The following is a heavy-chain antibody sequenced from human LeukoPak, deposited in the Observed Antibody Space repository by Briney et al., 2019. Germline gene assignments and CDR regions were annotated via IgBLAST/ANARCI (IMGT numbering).Heavy chain of an antibody. Sequence: ASVKVSCKVSGYTLTELSMHWVRQAPGKGLEWMGGFDPEDGETIYAQKFQGRATMTEDTSTDTAYMELSSLRSEDTAVYYCATDGNDYGDYRPFDYWGQGTLVTVSS. V-gene: IGHV1-24*01. CDR2: FDPEDGET. CDR3: ATDGNDYGDYRPFDY. D-gene: IGHD4-17*01. CDR1: GYTLTELS. J-gene: IGHJ4*02.